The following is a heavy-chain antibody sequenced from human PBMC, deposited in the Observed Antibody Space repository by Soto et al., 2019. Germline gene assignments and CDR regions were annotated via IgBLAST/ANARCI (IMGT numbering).Heavy chain of an antibody. CDR3: ARNPKESSFDY. V-gene: IGHV1-18*01. J-gene: IGHJ4*02. CDR1: GYTFLSYG. Sequence: ASVKVSCTASGYTFLSYGISWVRQPPGQGLEWLGWISPYSGNTDYSHGLQDSVTLTTDTSTSTAYMELRSLRSDDPAVDYCARNPKESSFDYWGQLTLVTVAS. CDR2: ISPYSGNT. D-gene: IGHD6-13*01.